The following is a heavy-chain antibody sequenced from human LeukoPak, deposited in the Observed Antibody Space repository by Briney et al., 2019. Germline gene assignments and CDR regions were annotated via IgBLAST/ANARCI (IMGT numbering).Heavy chain of an antibody. CDR3: ARGFPHYYDSRGIKFDY. CDR2: ISYDGSYK. Sequence: GRSLRLSCAASGFTFSSYAMHWVRQAPGKGLEGVAVISYDGSYKNYADSVKGRFTMSRDNSKNTLYLQMNSLRAEDTAVYYCARGFPHYYDSRGIKFDYWGQGILVTVSS. D-gene: IGHD3-22*01. CDR1: GFTFSSYA. J-gene: IGHJ4*02. V-gene: IGHV3-30*04.